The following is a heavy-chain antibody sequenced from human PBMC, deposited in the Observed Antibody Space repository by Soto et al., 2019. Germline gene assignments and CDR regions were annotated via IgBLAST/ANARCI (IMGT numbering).Heavy chain of an antibody. CDR2: MSAYNGNT. V-gene: IGHV1-18*01. CDR1: GYSFTSYG. Sequence: GASVKVSCKASGYSFTSYGITWVGQAPGRGLEWMGRMSAYNGNTNYAQKLQDRVTMTKDTSTNTSYMELRSLRSDDTAVYYRARGGTTSLDYWGQGTQVTVSS. CDR3: ARGGTTSLDY. D-gene: IGHD1-1*01. J-gene: IGHJ4*02.